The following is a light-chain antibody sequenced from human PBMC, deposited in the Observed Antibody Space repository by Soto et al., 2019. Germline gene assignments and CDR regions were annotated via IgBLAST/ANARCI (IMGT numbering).Light chain of an antibody. CDR2: DTS. CDR3: QRYGRSPPIT. J-gene: IGKJ5*01. Sequence: IVLTQSPGTLSLPPGERATLSCRASQSVSSSHLAWYQQKPGQAPRLLIYDTSSRATGVPDRYSASGSGTDFTLTISRLEPEDFAVYYCQRYGRSPPITFGQGTRLEIK. CDR1: QSVSSSH. V-gene: IGKV3-20*01.